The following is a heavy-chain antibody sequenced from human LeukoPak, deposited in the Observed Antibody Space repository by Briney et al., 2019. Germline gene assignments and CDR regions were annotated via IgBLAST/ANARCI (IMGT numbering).Heavy chain of an antibody. CDR3: ARDQVSMVRGVPDY. D-gene: IGHD3-10*01. CDR2: ISAYNGNT. V-gene: IGHV1-18*04. J-gene: IGHJ4*02. Sequence: ASVKVSCKASGYTFTSYGISWVRQAPGQGLEGMGWISAYNGNTNYAQKLQGRVTMTTDTSTSTAYMELRSLRSDDTAVYYCARDQVSMVRGVPDYWGQGTLVTVSS. CDR1: GYTFTSYG.